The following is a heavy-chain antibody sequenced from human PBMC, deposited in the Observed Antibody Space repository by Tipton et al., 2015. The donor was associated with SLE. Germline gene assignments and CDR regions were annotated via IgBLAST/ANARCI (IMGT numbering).Heavy chain of an antibody. D-gene: IGHD1-20*01. CDR2: IFYTGVT. Sequence: GLVKPSETLSLTCTVSGGSINLYYWSWIRQPPGKGLEWIGYIFYTGVTNHNPSLKSRVAMSIDTSKKQFSLKLNNVTAADTAVYYCVRGTENNWNPRFDLWGQGILVAVSS. CDR3: VRGTENNWNPRFDL. CDR1: GGSINLYY. J-gene: IGHJ4*02. V-gene: IGHV4-59*01.